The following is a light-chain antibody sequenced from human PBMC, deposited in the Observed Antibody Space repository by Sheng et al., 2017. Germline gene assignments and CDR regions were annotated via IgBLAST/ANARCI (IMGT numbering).Light chain of an antibody. CDR3: QQYSASPLIT. J-gene: IGKJ5*01. CDR2: GAS. Sequence: VLTQSPGTLSLSPGDRATLSCRASRSVTGNFVAWYQKKPGQAPRLLIYGASDRVAGVPDRFIGSGSGTDFTLTINRLEPEDFALYYCQQYSASPLITFGQGTRLDIK. V-gene: IGKV3-20*01. CDR1: RSVTGNF.